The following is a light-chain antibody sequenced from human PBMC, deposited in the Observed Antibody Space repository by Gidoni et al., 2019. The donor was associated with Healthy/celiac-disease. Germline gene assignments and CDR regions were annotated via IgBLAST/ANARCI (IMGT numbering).Light chain of an antibody. CDR1: QSVSSY. CDR3: QQRSNWPPT. V-gene: IGKV3-11*01. Sequence: DIVLTQSPATLSLSPGERATLSCRASQSVSSYLAWYQQKPGQAPRLLIYDASNMATGIPARFSGSGSGTDFTLTISSLEPEDFAVYYCQQRSNWPPTFXGXTKVEIK. CDR2: DAS. J-gene: IGKJ4*01.